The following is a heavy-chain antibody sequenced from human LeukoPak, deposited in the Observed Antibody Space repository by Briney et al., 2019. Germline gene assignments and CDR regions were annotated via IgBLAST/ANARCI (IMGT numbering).Heavy chain of an antibody. D-gene: IGHD6-13*01. V-gene: IGHV3-30*18. Sequence: GGSLRLSCAASGFTFSSYGMHWVRQAPGKGLEWGAVISYDGSNKYYADSVKGRFTISRDNSKNTLYLQMNSLRAEDTAVYYCAKDTSSSWRWFDPWGQGTLVTVSS. CDR1: GFTFSSYG. CDR3: AKDTSSSWRWFDP. CDR2: ISYDGSNK. J-gene: IGHJ5*02.